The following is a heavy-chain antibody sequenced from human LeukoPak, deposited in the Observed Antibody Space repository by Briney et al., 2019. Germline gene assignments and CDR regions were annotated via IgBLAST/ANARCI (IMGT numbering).Heavy chain of an antibody. J-gene: IGHJ6*03. Sequence: GRSLRLSCAASGFTFSSYGMRWVRQAPGKGLEWVAVIWYDGSNKYYADSVKGRFTISRDNSKNTLYLQMNSLRAEDTAVYYCAKGQGGYYYMDVWGKGTTVTVSS. D-gene: IGHD2-15*01. CDR2: IWYDGSNK. V-gene: IGHV3-33*06. CDR3: AKGQGGYYYMDV. CDR1: GFTFSSYG.